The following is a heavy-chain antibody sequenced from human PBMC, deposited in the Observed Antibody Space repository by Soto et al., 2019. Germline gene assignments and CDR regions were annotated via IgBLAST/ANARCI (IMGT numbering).Heavy chain of an antibody. V-gene: IGHV3-66*01. CDR3: ARAREGFRIGIYNY. CDR2: IYSGGST. Sequence: EVQLVESGGGLVQPGGSLRLSCAASGFTVSSNYMSWVRQAPGKGLEWVSVIYSGGSTYYADSVKGRFTISRDNSKNTLYLHIKSLRAEDTAVYYCARAREGFRIGIYNYWGQGTLVTVSS. CDR1: GFTVSSNY. D-gene: IGHD1-20*01. J-gene: IGHJ4*02.